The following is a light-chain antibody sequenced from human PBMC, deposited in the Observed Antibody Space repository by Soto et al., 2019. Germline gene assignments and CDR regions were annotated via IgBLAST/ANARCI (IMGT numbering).Light chain of an antibody. J-gene: IGLJ1*01. CDR1: GSDVGDSSH. Sequence: QSALTQPRSVSGSPGQSVTISCTATGSDVGDSSHVSWYQLHPGKAPKLMIYEVNNRPSGVPDRFSGSKSGSTASLTISGLQAEDEAEYYCCSYAGSSNVFGTGTKLTVL. V-gene: IGLV2-11*01. CDR3: CSYAGSSNV. CDR2: EVN.